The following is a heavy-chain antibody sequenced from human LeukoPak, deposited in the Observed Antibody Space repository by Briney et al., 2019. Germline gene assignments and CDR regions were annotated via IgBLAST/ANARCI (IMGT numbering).Heavy chain of an antibody. D-gene: IGHD6-13*01. CDR2: IYSGGST. V-gene: IGHV3-66*01. Sequence: AGGSLRLSCAASGFTVSSNYMSWVRQAPGRGLEWVSVIYSGGSTYYADSAKGRFTISRDNSKNTLYLQMNSLRAEDTAVYYCATKGSSWYDYWGQGTLVTVSS. CDR3: ATKGSSWYDY. J-gene: IGHJ4*02. CDR1: GFTVSSNY.